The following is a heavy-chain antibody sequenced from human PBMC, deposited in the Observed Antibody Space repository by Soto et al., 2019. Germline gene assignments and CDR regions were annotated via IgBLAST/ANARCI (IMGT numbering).Heavy chain of an antibody. D-gene: IGHD3-22*01. Sequence: ASVKVSCKASGGTFNRNTISWVRQAPGQGLEWMGGIIPIFGTANYAQKFQGRVTITADESTNTAYMELSRLRSEDTAVYYCARQSDYDSSGYYYAYWGQGTLVTVSS. CDR3: ARQSDYDSSGYYYAY. CDR1: GGTFNRNT. CDR2: IIPIFGTA. J-gene: IGHJ4*02. V-gene: IGHV1-69*13.